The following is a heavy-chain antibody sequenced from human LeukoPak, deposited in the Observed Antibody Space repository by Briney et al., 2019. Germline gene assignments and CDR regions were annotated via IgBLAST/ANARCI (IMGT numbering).Heavy chain of an antibody. Sequence: GGSLRLSCAASGFSFSIHWMHWVRQAPGKGLVWVSRINPEGGSTNYADSVKGRFTISRDNAKKTLYLQMNSLRAEDTAAYYCARDKMDYWDQGILVTVST. CDR1: GFSFSIHW. CDR2: INPEGGST. V-gene: IGHV3-74*01. CDR3: ARDKMDY. J-gene: IGHJ4*02.